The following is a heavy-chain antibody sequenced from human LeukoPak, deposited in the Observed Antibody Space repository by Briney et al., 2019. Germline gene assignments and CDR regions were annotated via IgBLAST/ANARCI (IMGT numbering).Heavy chain of an antibody. J-gene: IGHJ3*02. CDR2: IYYSGST. CDR3: ARESYYYDSSARAFDI. CDR1: GGSISSSSYY. Sequence: SETLSLTCTVSGGSISSSSYYWGWIRQPPGKGLEWIGSIYYSGSTYYNPSLKSRVTISVDTSRNQFSLKLSSVTAADTAVYYCARESYYYDSSARAFDIWGQGTMVTVSS. V-gene: IGHV4-39*07. D-gene: IGHD3-22*01.